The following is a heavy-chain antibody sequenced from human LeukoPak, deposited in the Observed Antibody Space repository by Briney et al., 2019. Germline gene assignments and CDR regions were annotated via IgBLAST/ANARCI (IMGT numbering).Heavy chain of an antibody. Sequence: HVASVKVSCKASGYTFTSYGISWVRQAPGQGLEWMGGIIPIFGTANYAQKFQGRVTITADESTSTAYMELSSLRSEDTAVYYCAISSSPGYWGQGTLVTVSS. J-gene: IGHJ4*02. CDR2: IIPIFGTA. CDR3: AISSSPGY. D-gene: IGHD6-6*01. CDR1: GYTFTSYG. V-gene: IGHV1-69*13.